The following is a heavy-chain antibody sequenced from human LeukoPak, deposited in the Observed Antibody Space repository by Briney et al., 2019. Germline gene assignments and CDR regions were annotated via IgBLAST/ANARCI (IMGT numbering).Heavy chain of an antibody. Sequence: GGSLRLSCAASGFTFSSYAMHWVRQAPGKGLEWVAVISYDGSNKYYADSVKGRFTNSRDNSKNTLYLQMDSLRAEDTAVYYCARDRGATVTNWYFDLWGRGTLVTVSS. CDR2: ISYDGSNK. D-gene: IGHD4-17*01. CDR3: ARDRGATVTNWYFDL. J-gene: IGHJ2*01. V-gene: IGHV3-30-3*01. CDR1: GFTFSSYA.